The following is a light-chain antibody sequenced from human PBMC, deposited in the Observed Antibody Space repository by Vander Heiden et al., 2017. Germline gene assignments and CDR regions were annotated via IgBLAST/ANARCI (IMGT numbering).Light chain of an antibody. CDR3: RQALQTPGT. J-gene: IGKJ1*01. CDR2: LGS. Sequence: IVMTQSPLSLPVTPGEPASISCRSSQSLLHSNGYNYLDWYLQRPGQSPRLLIYLGSNRASGVPDRFSGSGSGTDFTLKISRVEAEDVGVYYCRQALQTPGTFGQGTKVEIK. CDR1: QSLLHSNGYNY. V-gene: IGKV2-28*01.